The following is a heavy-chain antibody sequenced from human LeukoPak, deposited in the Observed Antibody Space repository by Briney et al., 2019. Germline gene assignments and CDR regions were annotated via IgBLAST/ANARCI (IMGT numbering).Heavy chain of an antibody. D-gene: IGHD7-27*01. J-gene: IGHJ2*01. CDR2: ISPNSGGT. CDR3: AIQPWGSGNNWYFDL. CDR1: GYTFSGFY. Sequence: ASVKVSCKPSGYTFSGFYVHWVRQAPGQGLEWMGWISPNSGGTDYAQRFQGRVTMTRDTSISTAYMELSSLRSDDTAVYYCAIQPWGSGNNWYFDLWGRGTLVTVSS. V-gene: IGHV1-2*02.